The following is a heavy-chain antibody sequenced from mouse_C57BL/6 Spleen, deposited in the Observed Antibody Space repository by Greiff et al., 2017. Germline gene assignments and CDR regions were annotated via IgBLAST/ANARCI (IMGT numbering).Heavy chain of an antibody. CDR3: ARDGTSTEGFDY. Sequence: QVQLQQSGAELVRPGASVKLSCKASGYTFTDYYINWVQQRPGQGLEWIARIYPGSGNTYYNEKFKGKATLTAEKSSSTAYMQLSSLTSEDSAVYFCARDGTSTEGFDYWGQGTTLTVSS. J-gene: IGHJ2*01. V-gene: IGHV1-76*01. D-gene: IGHD1-1*01. CDR2: IYPGSGNT. CDR1: GYTFTDYY.